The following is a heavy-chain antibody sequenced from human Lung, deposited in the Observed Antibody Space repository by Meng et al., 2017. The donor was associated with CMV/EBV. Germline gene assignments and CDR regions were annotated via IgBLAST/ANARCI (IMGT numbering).Heavy chain of an antibody. CDR1: GFTFSNAW. Sequence: GGPLRLSCAASGFTFSNAWMSWVRQAPGKGLEGIGRIKSKTDGGTTDYAAPVKGRFTISRDNSKNTLYLQMNSLKTEDTDVYYCTTGAYYDCWSGYHYWGQGTLVTGSS. D-gene: IGHD3-3*01. J-gene: IGHJ4*02. CDR2: IKSKTDGGTT. CDR3: TTGAYYDCWSGYHY. V-gene: IGHV3-15*01.